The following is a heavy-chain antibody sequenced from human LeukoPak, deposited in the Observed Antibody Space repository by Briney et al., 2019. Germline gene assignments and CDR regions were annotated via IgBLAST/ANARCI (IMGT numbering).Heavy chain of an antibody. D-gene: IGHD6-13*01. Sequence: PGGSLRLSCAASGFTFSSYGMHWVRQAPGKGLEWVAVISYDGSNKYYADSVKGRFTISRDNSKNTLYLQMNSLRAEDTAVYYCAKVRSSWYYFDYWGQGTLVTVSS. V-gene: IGHV3-30*18. CDR1: GFTFSSYG. CDR2: ISYDGSNK. J-gene: IGHJ4*02. CDR3: AKVRSSWYYFDY.